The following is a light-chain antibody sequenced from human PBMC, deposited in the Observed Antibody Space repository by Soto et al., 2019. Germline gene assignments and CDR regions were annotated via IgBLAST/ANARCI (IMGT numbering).Light chain of an antibody. CDR2: GAS. V-gene: IGKV3-15*01. CDR1: QSVSSN. J-gene: IGKJ5*01. CDR3: QQYNNWPPIT. Sequence: EIVVTQSPGTLSLSPGERATLSCRASQSVSSNLAWYQRKPGQAPRLLIYGASTRATGIPARFSGSGSGTEFTLTISSLKSEDFAVYYCQQYNNWPPITFGQGTRLEIK.